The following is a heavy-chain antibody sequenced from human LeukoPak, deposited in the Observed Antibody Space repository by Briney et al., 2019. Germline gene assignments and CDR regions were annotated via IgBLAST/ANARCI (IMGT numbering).Heavy chain of an antibody. J-gene: IGHJ6*03. CDR1: GGSISSYY. Sequence: NPSETLSLTCTVSGGSISSYYWSWIRQPAGKGLEWIGRNYTSGSTNYNPSLKSRVTMSVDTSKNQFSLKLSSVTAADTAVYYCARCSTGTYYYYYYMDVWGKGTTVTVSS. D-gene: IGHD1-1*01. V-gene: IGHV4-4*07. CDR3: ARCSTGTYYYYYYMDV. CDR2: NYTSGST.